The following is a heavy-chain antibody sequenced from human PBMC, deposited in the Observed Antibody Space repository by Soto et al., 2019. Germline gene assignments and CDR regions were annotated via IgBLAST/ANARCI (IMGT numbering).Heavy chain of an antibody. CDR1: GFTFSSYA. D-gene: IGHD2-8*01. CDR3: ARDQVGRYCTNGVCYTDYYYGMDV. CDR2: ISYDGSNK. J-gene: IGHJ6*02. V-gene: IGHV3-30-3*01. Sequence: LRLSCAASGFTFSSYAMHWFRQAPGKGLEWVAVISYDGSNKYYADSVKGRFTISRDNSKNTLYLQMNSLRAEDTAVYYCARDQVGRYCTNGVCYTDYYYGMDVWGQGTTVTVSS.